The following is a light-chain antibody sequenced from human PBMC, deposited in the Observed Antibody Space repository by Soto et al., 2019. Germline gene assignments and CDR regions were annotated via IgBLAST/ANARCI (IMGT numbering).Light chain of an antibody. Sequence: QSALTQPASVSGSPGQSITISCTGTSSDVGSYNLVSWYQQHPGKAPKLMIYEVSKRPSGVSNRFSGSKSGNTASLTISGLQAEEDADYYCCSYAGSREVFGGGTKVTVL. CDR3: CSYAGSREV. CDR1: SSDVGSYNL. CDR2: EVS. V-gene: IGLV2-23*02. J-gene: IGLJ2*01.